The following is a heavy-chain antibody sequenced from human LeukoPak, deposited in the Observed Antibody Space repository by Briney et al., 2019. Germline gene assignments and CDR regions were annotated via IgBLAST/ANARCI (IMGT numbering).Heavy chain of an antibody. CDR1: GFTFSIYS. Sequence: GGSLRLSCAASGFTFSIYSMNWVRQAPGKGLEWVSYICSSSSTIYYADSVKGRFTISRENAKNSLYLQMNTLRDEDTAVYYCARDIYWYLDLWGRGTLVTVSS. J-gene: IGHJ2*01. V-gene: IGHV3-48*02. CDR3: ARDIYWYLDL. CDR2: ICSSSSTI.